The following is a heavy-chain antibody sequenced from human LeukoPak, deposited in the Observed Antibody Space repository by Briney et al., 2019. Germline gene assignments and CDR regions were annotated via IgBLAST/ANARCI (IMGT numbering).Heavy chain of an antibody. CDR3: ARGSMGGTFDY. J-gene: IGHJ4*02. CDR1: GFTFSSYS. CDR2: TSSSGTYT. V-gene: IGHV3-21*06. Sequence: PGGSLRLSCAASGFTFSSYSINWVRQAPGKGLEWVSSTSSSGTYTSFADSVKGRFTISRDNAKNSLSLQMNSLRAEGTAVYYCARGSMGGTFDYWGQGTLVTVSA. D-gene: IGHD2/OR15-2a*01.